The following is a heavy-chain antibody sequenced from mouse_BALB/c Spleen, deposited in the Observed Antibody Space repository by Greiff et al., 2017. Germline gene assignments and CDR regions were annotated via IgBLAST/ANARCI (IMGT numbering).Heavy chain of an antibody. Sequence: QVQLQQSGAELVRPGTSVKISCKASGYAFTNYWLGWVKQRPGHGLEWIGDIYPGSGNTYYNEKFKGKATLTADKSSSTAYMQLSSLTSEDSAVYFCARRATDYWGQGTTLTVSS. CDR3: ARRATDY. CDR2: IYPGSGNT. J-gene: IGHJ2*01. CDR1: GYAFTNYW. V-gene: IGHV1-63*01. D-gene: IGHD1-1*01.